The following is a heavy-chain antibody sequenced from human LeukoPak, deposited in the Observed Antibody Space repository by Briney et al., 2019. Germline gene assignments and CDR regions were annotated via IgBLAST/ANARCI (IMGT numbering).Heavy chain of an antibody. CDR1: GFTFDDYA. CDR3: AAARRGFDY. CDR2: ISWNSGSI. Sequence: SLRLSCAASGFTFDDYAMHWVRQAPGKGLEWVSGISWNSGSIGYADSVKGRFTISRDNAKNSLYLQMNSLRAEDMALYYCAAARRGFDYWGQRTLVTVSS. V-gene: IGHV3-9*03. D-gene: IGHD6-6*01. J-gene: IGHJ4*02.